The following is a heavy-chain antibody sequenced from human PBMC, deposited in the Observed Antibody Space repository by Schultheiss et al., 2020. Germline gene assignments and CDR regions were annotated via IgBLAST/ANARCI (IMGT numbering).Heavy chain of an antibody. D-gene: IGHD4-11*01. CDR3: ARDLGDYTNYAAY. CDR1: GFTFTSYA. V-gene: IGHV3-7*01. J-gene: IGHJ4*02. Sequence: GGSLRLSCAASGFTFTSYAMTWVRQAPGKGLEWVANIQQHGSEESYVDSVKGRFTISRDNAKNSLYLQMDSLRADDTAIYYCARDLGDYTNYAAYWGQGTLVTVSS. CDR2: IQQHGSEE.